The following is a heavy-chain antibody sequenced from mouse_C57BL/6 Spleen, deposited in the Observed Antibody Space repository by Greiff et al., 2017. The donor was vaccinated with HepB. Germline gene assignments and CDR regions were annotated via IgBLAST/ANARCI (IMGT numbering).Heavy chain of an antibody. CDR1: GFNIKDDY. Sequence: EVQLQQSGAELVRPGASVKLSCTASGFNIKDDYMHWVKQRPEQGLEWIGWIDPENGDTEYAAKFQGKATITADTSSNTAYLQLSSLTSEDTAVYYGTLYSNYEGYYAMDYWGQGTSVTVSS. CDR3: TLYSNYEGYYAMDY. CDR2: IDPENGDT. J-gene: IGHJ4*01. V-gene: IGHV14-4*01. D-gene: IGHD2-5*01.